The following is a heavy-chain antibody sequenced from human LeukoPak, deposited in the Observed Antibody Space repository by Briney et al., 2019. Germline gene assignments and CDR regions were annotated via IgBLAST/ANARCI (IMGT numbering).Heavy chain of an antibody. CDR3: ARDPSVAGTYYYYGMDV. V-gene: IGHV1-46*01. CDR2: INPSGGST. Sequence: GASVKVSCKASGYTFTSYYMHWVRQAPGQGLEWMGIINPSGGSTSHAQKFQGRVTMTRDTSTSTVYMELSSLRSEDTAVYYCARDPSVAGTYYYYGMDVWGQGTTVTVSS. J-gene: IGHJ6*02. CDR1: GYTFTSYY. D-gene: IGHD6-19*01.